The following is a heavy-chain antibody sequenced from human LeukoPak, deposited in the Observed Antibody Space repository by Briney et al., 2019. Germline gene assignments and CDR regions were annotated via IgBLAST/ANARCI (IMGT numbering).Heavy chain of an antibody. CDR2: ISSSGSTT. CDR3: ARRGYCSGGSCLN. D-gene: IGHD2-15*01. CDR1: GFTFSDYY. J-gene: IGHJ4*02. V-gene: IGHV3-11*04. Sequence: GGSLRLSCAASGFTFSDYYMSWIRQAPGEGVEGVSYISSSGSTTYYADSVKGRFTISRDNAKNSLYLQMNSLRAEDTAVYYCARRGYCSGGSCLNWGQGTLVTVSS.